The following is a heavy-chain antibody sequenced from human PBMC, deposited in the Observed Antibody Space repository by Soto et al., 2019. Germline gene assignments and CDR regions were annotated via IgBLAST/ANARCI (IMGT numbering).Heavy chain of an antibody. CDR1: GFSFSDYE. CDR2: SSRSGSTI. J-gene: IGHJ4*02. CDR3: AIGYYSKKFDY. D-gene: IGHD3-22*01. V-gene: IGHV3-48*03. Sequence: EVQLVESGGGVVQPGGSLRLSCAASGFSFSDYEMNWVRQAPGKGLEGVSYSSRSGSTIEYADSVKGRFTISRDYAKTSLYLQMNSLRVEDTAVYYCAIGYYSKKFDYWGQGTLVTVSS.